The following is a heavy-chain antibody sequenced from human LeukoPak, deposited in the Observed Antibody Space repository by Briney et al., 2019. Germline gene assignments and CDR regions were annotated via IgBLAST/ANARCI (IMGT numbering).Heavy chain of an antibody. J-gene: IGHJ5*02. CDR1: GFTVSTAY. V-gene: IGHV3-66*01. Sequence: GGSLRLSCAASGFTVSTAYMSWVRQAPGKGLEWVSVIYSGDSTYYADSVKGRFTISRDNSKSTLFLQMNSLRAEDTAVYYCARVGEDDSSGYYVNWFDPWGQGTLVTVSS. CDR3: ARVGEDDSSGYYVNWFDP. CDR2: IYSGDST. D-gene: IGHD3-22*01.